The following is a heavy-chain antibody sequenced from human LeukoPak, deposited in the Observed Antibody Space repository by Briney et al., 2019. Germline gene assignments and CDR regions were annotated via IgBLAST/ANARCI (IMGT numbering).Heavy chain of an antibody. Sequence: RXXXGXXLEWIGEINHSGSTNYNPSLKSRVTISVDTSKNQFSLKLSSVTAADTAVYYCARDGQQLPFDYWGQGTLVTVSS. V-gene: IGHV4-34*01. CDR2: INHSGST. D-gene: IGHD6-13*01. J-gene: IGHJ4*02. CDR3: ARDGQQLPFDY.